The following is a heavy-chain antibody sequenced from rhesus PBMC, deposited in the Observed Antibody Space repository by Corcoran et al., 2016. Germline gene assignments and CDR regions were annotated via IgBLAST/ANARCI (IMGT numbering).Heavy chain of an antibody. J-gene: IGHJ4*01. CDR1: GGSISDSYR. CDR2: IYGSSTNT. V-gene: IGHV4S10*01. D-gene: IGHD2-27*01. Sequence: QVQLQESGPGVVKPSETLSLTCAVSGGSISDSYRWSWIRQPPGKGLEWIEYIYGSSTNTNYNPSLRSRVTISKDTAKNQFSWKLSSVTAADTAVYYWARDIWAPVVFTARGVGLYFDYWGQGDLVTVSS. CDR3: ARDIWAPVVFTARGVGLYFDY.